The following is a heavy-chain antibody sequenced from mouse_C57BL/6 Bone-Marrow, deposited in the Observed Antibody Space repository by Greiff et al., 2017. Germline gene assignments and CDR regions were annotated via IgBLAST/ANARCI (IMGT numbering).Heavy chain of an antibody. CDR3: ALLLLRYYYAMDY. D-gene: IGHD1-1*01. V-gene: IGHV1-26*01. Sequence: EVQLKQSGPELVKPGASVKISCKASGYTFTDYYMNWVKQSHGKSLEWIGDINPNNGGTSYNQKFKGKATMTVDKSSSTAYMELRSLTSEDSAVYYCALLLLRYYYAMDYWGRGTSVTVSS. CDR1: GYTFTDYY. CDR2: INPNNGGT. J-gene: IGHJ4*01.